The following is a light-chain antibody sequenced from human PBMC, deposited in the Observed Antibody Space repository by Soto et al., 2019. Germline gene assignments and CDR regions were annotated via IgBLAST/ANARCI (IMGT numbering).Light chain of an antibody. J-gene: IGLJ2*01. CDR3: SSYRTGSRV. CDR1: SSDVGSYTL. V-gene: IGLV2-14*02. CDR2: EGT. Sequence: QSALTQPASVSGSPGQSITISCTGTSSDVGSYTLVSWYQQNPGKAPKLIIYEGTKRPSGVSNRFSGSKSGNTASLVISGLQAEDEADYYCSSYRTGSRVFGGGTQLTVL.